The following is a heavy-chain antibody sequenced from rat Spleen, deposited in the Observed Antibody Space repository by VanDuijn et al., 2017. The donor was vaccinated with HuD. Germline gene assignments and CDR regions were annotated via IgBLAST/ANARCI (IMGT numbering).Heavy chain of an antibody. Sequence: EVQLVESGGGLVQPGRSLKLSCVASGFTFSDYNMAWVRQTPKKGPEWVATIIYDGSRTYYRDSVKGRFTISRDNAKSTLYLQMDSLRSEDTATYYCARHGRPGYYGPNWFAYWGQGTLVTVSS. D-gene: IGHD1-7*01. CDR1: GFTFSDYN. V-gene: IGHV5S10*01. CDR2: IIYDGSRT. J-gene: IGHJ3*01. CDR3: ARHGRPGYYGPNWFAY.